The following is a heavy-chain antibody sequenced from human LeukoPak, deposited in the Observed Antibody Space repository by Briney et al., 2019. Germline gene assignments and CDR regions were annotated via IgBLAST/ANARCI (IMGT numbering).Heavy chain of an antibody. Sequence: GGSLRLSCAASGFTFSSYAMSWVRQAPGKGLEWVSAISGSGGSTYYADSVKGRFTISRDNSKNTLYLQVNSLRAEDTAVYYCAKDLLSIRYCSSTSCYNPWGQGTLVTVSS. D-gene: IGHD2-2*02. CDR1: GFTFSSYA. CDR2: ISGSGGST. CDR3: AKDLLSIRYCSSTSCYNP. V-gene: IGHV3-23*01. J-gene: IGHJ5*02.